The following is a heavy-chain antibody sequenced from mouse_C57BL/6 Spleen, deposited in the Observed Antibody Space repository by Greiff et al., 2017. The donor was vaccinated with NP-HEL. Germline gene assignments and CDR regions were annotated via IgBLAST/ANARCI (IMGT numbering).Heavy chain of an antibody. V-gene: IGHV5-9-1*02. CDR3: TRDYYGSRGFAY. CDR2: ISSGGDYI. J-gene: IGHJ3*01. Sequence: EVQRVESGEGLVKPGGSLKLSCAASGFTFSSYAMSWVRQTPEKRLEWVAYISSGGDYIYYADTVKGRFTISRDNARNTLYLQMSSLKSEDTAMYYCTRDYYGSRGFAYWGQGTLVTVSA. CDR1: GFTFSSYA. D-gene: IGHD1-1*01.